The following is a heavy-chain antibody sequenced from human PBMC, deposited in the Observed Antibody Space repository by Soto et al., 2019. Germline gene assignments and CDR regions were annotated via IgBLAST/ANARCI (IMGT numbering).Heavy chain of an antibody. CDR1: RFTFSSYG. CDR2: ISYDGNNK. V-gene: IGHV3-30*18. J-gene: IGHJ4*02. D-gene: IGHD6-13*01. CDR3: AKDLALPRLAAVGSFDY. Sequence: LRLSCAASRFTFSSYGMHWVRQAPGKGLEWVAVISYDGNNKNYADSVKGRFIISRDNSKDTLFLQMNSLRGDDTAIYYCAKDLALPRLAAVGSFDYWGQGTLVTVSS.